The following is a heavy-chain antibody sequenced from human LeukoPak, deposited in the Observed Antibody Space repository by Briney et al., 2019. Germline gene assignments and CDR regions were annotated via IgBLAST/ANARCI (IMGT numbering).Heavy chain of an antibody. CDR3: ARGGHYSDAFDI. J-gene: IGHJ3*02. D-gene: IGHD3-10*01. CDR1: GGSFSGYY. CDR2: INHSGST. V-gene: IGHV4-34*01. Sequence: SETPSLTCAVYGGSFSGYYWSWVRQPPGKGLEWVGEINHSGSTNYNPSLKSRVTILVDTSKNQFSLKLSSVTAADTAVYYCARGGHYSDAFDIWGQGTMVTVSS.